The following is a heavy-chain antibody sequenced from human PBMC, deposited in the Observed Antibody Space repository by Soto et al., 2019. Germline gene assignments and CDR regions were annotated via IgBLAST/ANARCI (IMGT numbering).Heavy chain of an antibody. J-gene: IGHJ4*02. D-gene: IGHD4-17*01. V-gene: IGHV2-5*02. Sequence: QITLKESGPTLVKPTQTLTLTCTFSGFSLSTSGVGVGWIRQPPGKALEWLAVIYWDDYKHYSPSLKSRLTITKDTSKNQVVLTMTNMDPVDTGTYYCAHKGYGDYPLDYWGQGTLLTVSS. CDR1: GFSLSTSGVG. CDR3: AHKGYGDYPLDY. CDR2: IYWDDYK.